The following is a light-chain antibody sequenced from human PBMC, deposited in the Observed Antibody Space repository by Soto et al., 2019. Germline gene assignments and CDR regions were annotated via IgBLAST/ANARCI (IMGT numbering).Light chain of an antibody. Sequence: DLVMTQSPLSLPVTPGEPASISCRSSQSLLHSNGYNYLDWYLQKPGQSPQLLIYLGSNRASGVPDRFSGSGSGTDFTLKISRAEAEDVGVYYCMQALQTPITFGQGTRLEIK. J-gene: IGKJ5*01. V-gene: IGKV2-28*01. CDR2: LGS. CDR1: QSLLHSNGYNY. CDR3: MQALQTPIT.